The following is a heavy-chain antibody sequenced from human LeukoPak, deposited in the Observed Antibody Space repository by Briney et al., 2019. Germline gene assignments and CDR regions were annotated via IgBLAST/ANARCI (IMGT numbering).Heavy chain of an antibody. D-gene: IGHD3-10*01. CDR3: ARGDYGSGSPYYYYYMDV. Sequence: ETLSLTCTVSGGSISSGSYYWSWVRQAPGKGLEWVSVIYSGGSTYYADSVKGRFTISRDNSKNTLFLQMNSLRAEDTAVYYCARGDYGSGSPYYYYYMDVWGKGTTVTISS. V-gene: IGHV3-53*01. J-gene: IGHJ6*03. CDR2: IYSGGST. CDR1: GGSISSGSYY.